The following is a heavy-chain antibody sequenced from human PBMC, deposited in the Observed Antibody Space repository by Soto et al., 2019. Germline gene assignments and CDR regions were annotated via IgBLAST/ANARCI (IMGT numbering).Heavy chain of an antibody. J-gene: IGHJ6*02. CDR1: GYTFTSYG. CDR3: ERDGEDIVVVVAAIRGSTTTVRMDV. V-gene: IGHV1-18*01. CDR2: ISAYNGNT. D-gene: IGHD2-15*01. Sequence: SVKVSRKASGYTFTSYGISWVRQAPGQGLEWMGWISAYNGNTNYAQKLQGRGTMTTGTSTSTAYMELRSLRSDDTAVYYCERDGEDIVVVVAAIRGSTTTVRMDVWGQGTTVTVSS.